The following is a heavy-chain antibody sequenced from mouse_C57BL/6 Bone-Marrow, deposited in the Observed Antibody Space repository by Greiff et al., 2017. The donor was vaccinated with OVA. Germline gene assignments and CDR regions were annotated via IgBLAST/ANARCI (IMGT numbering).Heavy chain of an antibody. CDR1: GFTFRSYT. CDR3: ARDYYGSRSPSYYAMDY. V-gene: IGHV5-9*01. CDR2: ISGGGGNT. Sequence: DVQLVESGGGLVKPGGSLKLSCAASGFTFRSYTMSWVRQTPEKRLEWVATISGGGGNTYYPDSVKGRFTISRDNAKNTLYLQMSSLRSEDTALYYCARDYYGSRSPSYYAMDYWGQGTSVTVSS. J-gene: IGHJ4*01. D-gene: IGHD1-1*01.